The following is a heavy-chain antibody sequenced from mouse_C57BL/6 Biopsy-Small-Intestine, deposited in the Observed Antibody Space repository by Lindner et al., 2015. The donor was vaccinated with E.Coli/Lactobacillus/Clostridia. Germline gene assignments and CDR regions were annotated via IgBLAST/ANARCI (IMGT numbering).Heavy chain of an antibody. CDR3: ARGDDGYYGLYFGY. CDR1: GYTFTSYG. V-gene: IGHV1-81*01. D-gene: IGHD2-3*01. Sequence: VQLQESGAELARPGASVKLSCKASGYTFTSYGISWVKQRTGQGLEWIGEIYPRSGNTYYNEKFKGKATLTADKSSSTAYMELRSLTSEDSAVYFCARGDDGYYGLYFGYWGQGTTLTVSS. CDR2: IYPRSGNT. J-gene: IGHJ2*01.